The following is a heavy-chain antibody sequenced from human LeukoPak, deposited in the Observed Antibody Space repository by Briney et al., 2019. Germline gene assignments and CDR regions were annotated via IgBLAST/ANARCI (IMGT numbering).Heavy chain of an antibody. CDR2: ISPYNGNT. Sequence: ASVEVSCKASGYIFTSYGISWVRQAPGQGLQWMGRISPYNGNTNYAEKFQGRVSMATDTSTTTAYMELGSLISDDTAVYYCARDRGSSGSYEGHRVFDYWGQGTLVTVSS. J-gene: IGHJ4*02. CDR3: ARDRGSSGSYEGHRVFDY. V-gene: IGHV1-18*01. CDR1: GYIFTSYG. D-gene: IGHD1-26*01.